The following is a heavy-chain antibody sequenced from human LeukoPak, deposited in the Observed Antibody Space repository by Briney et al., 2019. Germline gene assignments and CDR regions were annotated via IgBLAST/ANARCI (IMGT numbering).Heavy chain of an antibody. CDR3: ARDLCGGDCYSDYFDY. CDR2: IIPIFGTA. J-gene: IGHJ4*02. V-gene: IGHV1-69*05. D-gene: IGHD2-21*02. Sequence: SVKVSCKASGGTFSSYAISWVRQAPGQGLGWMGRIIPIFGTANYAQKFQGRVTITTDESTSTAYMELSSLRSEDTAVYYCARDLCGGDCYSDYFDYWGQGTLVTVSS. CDR1: GGTFSSYA.